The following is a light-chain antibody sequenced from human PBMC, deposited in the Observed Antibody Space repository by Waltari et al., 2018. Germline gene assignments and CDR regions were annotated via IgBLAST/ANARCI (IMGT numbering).Light chain of an antibody. CDR1: QTIANR. V-gene: IGKV1-39*01. CDR3: QQSFTIPLT. CDR2: AGS. Sequence: DIQMTQSPSSLSASVGDRVTISCRASQTIANRVCWFRHKQGEAPQLLFYAGSTLYSGIPSRFSGSGSGTDCTLTITSLQPEDFAIYSCQQSFTIPLTFGGGTKVEIK. J-gene: IGKJ4*01.